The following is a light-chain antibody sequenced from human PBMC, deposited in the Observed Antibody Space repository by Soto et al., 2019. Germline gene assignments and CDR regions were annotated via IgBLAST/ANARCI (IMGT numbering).Light chain of an antibody. Sequence: EIVMTQSPATLSVSPGESATLSCRASQSVNRNLAWYQQKPGQAPRLLIYSASTGATGIPGRFSGSGFGTEFTLTISSLQSEDFAVYYCQQYNNWPPYTFGQGTKV. V-gene: IGKV3-15*01. CDR1: QSVNRN. CDR2: SAS. J-gene: IGKJ2*01. CDR3: QQYNNWPPYT.